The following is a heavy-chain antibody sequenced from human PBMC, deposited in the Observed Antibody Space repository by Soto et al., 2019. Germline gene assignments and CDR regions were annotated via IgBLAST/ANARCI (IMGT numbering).Heavy chain of an antibody. CDR3: ARDVSGFEYFDL. CDR1: GFLFSDYA. CDR2: ISFNGINT. D-gene: IGHD3-9*01. V-gene: IGHV3-30-3*01. J-gene: IGHJ4*02. Sequence: GGSLRLSCAASGFLFSDYAMHWVRQTPGRGPEWLALISFNGINTYYADSVKGRFTISRDNSKNTLYLQMSTLRAEDTAVYYCARDVSGFEYFDLWGQGTLVTVSS.